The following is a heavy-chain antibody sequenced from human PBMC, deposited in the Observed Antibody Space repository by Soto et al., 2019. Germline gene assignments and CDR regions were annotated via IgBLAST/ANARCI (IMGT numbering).Heavy chain of an antibody. CDR1: GGTFSSYA. Sequence: QVQLVQSGAEVKKPGSSVKVSCKASGGTFSSYAISWVRQAPGQGLEWMGGIIPIFGTANYAQKFQGRVTISADASTRTAYKVLRSLRSEDTAVYYCARVRVRFLEWLGSEGWGQGTLVTVSS. CDR2: IIPIFGTA. CDR3: ARVRVRFLEWLGSEG. V-gene: IGHV1-69*12. D-gene: IGHD3-3*01. J-gene: IGHJ4*02.